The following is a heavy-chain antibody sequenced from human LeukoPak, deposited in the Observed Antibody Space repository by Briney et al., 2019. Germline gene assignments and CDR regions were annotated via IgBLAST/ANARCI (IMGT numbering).Heavy chain of an antibody. Sequence: GGSLRLSCAASRFTLSSYWMSWVRQAPGKGLEWVANIKQDGSEKYFVDSVRGRFTISRDNAKNSLYLQMNSLRAEDTAVYYCAREAGNSADPYFDYWGQGTLVTVSS. CDR2: IKQDGSEK. CDR1: RFTLSSYW. CDR3: AREAGNSADPYFDY. J-gene: IGHJ4*02. D-gene: IGHD1-7*01. V-gene: IGHV3-7*01.